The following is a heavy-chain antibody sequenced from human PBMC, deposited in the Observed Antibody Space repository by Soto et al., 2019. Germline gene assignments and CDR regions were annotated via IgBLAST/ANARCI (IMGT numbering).Heavy chain of an antibody. D-gene: IGHD3-10*01. J-gene: IGHJ4*02. CDR3: SRVDPGETSPFDH. Sequence: EASVKVSYKASGYIFTSYYIHWVRQAPGQGLEWMGWINPFDGSRMFAQSFQGRVTMTRDTSTSTVYMEVSSLRSEDTAVYYCSRVDPGETSPFDHWGQGTLVTVSS. CDR2: INPFDGSR. V-gene: IGHV1-46*03. CDR1: GYIFTSYY.